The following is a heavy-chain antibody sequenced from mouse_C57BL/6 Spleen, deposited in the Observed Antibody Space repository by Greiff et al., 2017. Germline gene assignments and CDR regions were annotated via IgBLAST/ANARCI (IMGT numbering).Heavy chain of an antibody. CDR2: IRYSGST. D-gene: IGHD3-3*01. Sequence: EVKLLESGPGMVKPSQSLSLTCTVTGYSITSGYDWHWIRHFPGNKLEWMGYIRYSGSTNYNPSLKSRISITHDTSKNHFFLKLNSVTTEYTATNYCDRGGTFDYAMDDWGQGTSVTVSS. CDR3: DRGGTFDYAMDD. J-gene: IGHJ4*01. V-gene: IGHV3-1*01. CDR1: GYSITSGYD.